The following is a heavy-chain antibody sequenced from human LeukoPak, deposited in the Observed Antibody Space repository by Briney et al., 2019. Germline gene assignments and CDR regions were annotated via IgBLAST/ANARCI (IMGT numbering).Heavy chain of an antibody. J-gene: IGHJ6*02. V-gene: IGHV1-58*02. CDR1: GFTFTSSA. CDR2: IVAGSGNT. D-gene: IGHD5-24*01. Sequence: TSVKVSCKASGFTFTSSAMQWVRQARGQRLEWIGWIVAGSGNTNYAQKFQERVTITRDMSTSTAYMELSSLRSEDTAVYYCAAGDLPPSYYYYGMDVWGQGTTVTVSS. CDR3: AAGDLPPSYYYYGMDV.